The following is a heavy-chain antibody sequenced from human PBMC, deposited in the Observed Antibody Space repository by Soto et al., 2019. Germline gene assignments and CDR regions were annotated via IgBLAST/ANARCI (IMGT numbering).Heavy chain of an antibody. CDR2: ISAYNGHT. Sequence: QVQLVQSGAEVKKPGASVKVSCKASGYTFTSYGISWVRQAPGQGLEWMGWISAYNGHTNYAQKLQGRVTMTTDTSASTTYRELRSLRSDDTAVYYCAREGGRGIVVVPAAIGHKVYGMDVWGQGTTVTVSS. CDR1: GYTFTSYG. D-gene: IGHD2-2*01. J-gene: IGHJ6*02. V-gene: IGHV1-18*01. CDR3: AREGGRGIVVVPAAIGHKVYGMDV.